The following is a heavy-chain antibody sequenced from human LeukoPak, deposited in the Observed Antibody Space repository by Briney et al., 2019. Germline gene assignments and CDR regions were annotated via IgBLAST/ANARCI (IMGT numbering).Heavy chain of an antibody. D-gene: IGHD3-22*01. CDR2: IYYSGST. Sequence: SETLSLTCTVSDGSINTYDWSWIRQPPGKGLEWIGYIYYSGSTIYNPSLKSRVTISLDTSRNQFSLKLNSATAADTAVYYCAGEHRGGYRFDYWGQGTLLTVSS. V-gene: IGHV4-59*01. CDR3: AGEHRGGYRFDY. CDR1: DGSINTYD. J-gene: IGHJ4*02.